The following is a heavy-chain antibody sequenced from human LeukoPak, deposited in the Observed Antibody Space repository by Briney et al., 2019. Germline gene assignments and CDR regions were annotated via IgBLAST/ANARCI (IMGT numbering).Heavy chain of an antibody. CDR2: ISGSGGST. D-gene: IGHD1-26*01. Sequence: GGSLRLSCAASGFTFSSYAMSWVRQAPGKGLEWVSAISGSGGSTYYADSVKGRLTISRDNSKNTLYLQMNSLRAEDTAVYYCAKTRGSYSNYFDYWGQGTLVTVSS. J-gene: IGHJ4*02. V-gene: IGHV3-23*01. CDR1: GFTFSSYA. CDR3: AKTRGSYSNYFDY.